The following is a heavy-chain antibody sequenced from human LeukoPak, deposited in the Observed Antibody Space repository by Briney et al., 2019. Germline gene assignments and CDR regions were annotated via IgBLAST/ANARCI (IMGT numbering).Heavy chain of an antibody. CDR3: ARGSSSGYYPIDF. CDR2: INHFGRT. V-gene: IGHV4-34*01. Sequence: SETLSLTCAVSGGSFSDYYWSWVRQPPGMWLEWIGEINHFGRTNYNPSLKSRVAISIDTSKNQISLRLSSVTAADTAVYYCARGSSSGYYPIDFWGQGTLVTVSS. J-gene: IGHJ4*02. D-gene: IGHD3-22*01. CDR1: GGSFSDYY.